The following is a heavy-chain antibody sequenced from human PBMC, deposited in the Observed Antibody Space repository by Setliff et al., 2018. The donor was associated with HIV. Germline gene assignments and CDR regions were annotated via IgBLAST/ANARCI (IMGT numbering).Heavy chain of an antibody. J-gene: IGHJ6*03. CDR1: DDPISSYY. D-gene: IGHD2-15*01. Sequence: SETLSLTCYVTDDPISSYYWSWVRQPAGKGLEWIGRLYVSGDTNYNPSLKSRVTMPLDTSKKHFSLNLKSVAAADTAVYYCALTGHRLLRGYMDVWGKGTTVTVSS. V-gene: IGHV4-4*07. CDR2: LYVSGDT. CDR3: ALTGHRLLRGYMDV.